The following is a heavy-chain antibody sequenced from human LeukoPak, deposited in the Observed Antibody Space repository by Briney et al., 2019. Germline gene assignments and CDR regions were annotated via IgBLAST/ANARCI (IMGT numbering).Heavy chain of an antibody. D-gene: IGHD5-12*01. Sequence: GGSLRLSCAASGFTFNDYYMSWIRQAPGKGLEWVSYISSIGSITHYGDSVKGRFTISRDNAKNSLYLQMNSLRAEDTAVYYCARDRDTGRVGTTDFDYWGQGTLVTVSS. V-gene: IGHV3-11*04. CDR3: ARDRDTGRVGTTDFDY. CDR2: ISSIGSIT. J-gene: IGHJ4*02. CDR1: GFTFNDYY.